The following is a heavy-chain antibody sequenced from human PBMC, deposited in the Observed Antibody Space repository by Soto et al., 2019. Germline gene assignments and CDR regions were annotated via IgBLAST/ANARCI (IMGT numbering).Heavy chain of an antibody. J-gene: IGHJ6*02. CDR3: ARVSCGGACYVAYYGMDV. Sequence: QVQLQESGPGLVKPSETLSLTCTVSGGSISSYYWSWIRQPPGKGLEWIGYIYYSGSTNYNPSLKSRVTISVDTSKNQFSLMLSSVTAADTAVYYCARVSCGGACYVAYYGMDVWGQGTTVTVSS. D-gene: IGHD2-21*02. CDR2: IYYSGST. V-gene: IGHV4-59*01. CDR1: GGSISSYY.